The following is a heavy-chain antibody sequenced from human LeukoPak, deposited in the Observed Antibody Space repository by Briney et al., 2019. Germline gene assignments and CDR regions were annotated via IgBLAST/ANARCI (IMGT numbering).Heavy chain of an antibody. D-gene: IGHD3-3*01. CDR1: GYSFTSYW. J-gene: IGHJ6*02. Sequence: GESLKISCKGSGYSFTSYWIGWVRPMPGKGLEWVGIIYPGDSDTRYSPSFQGQVTISADKSISTAYLQWSSLKASDTAMYYCARHTRYDFWSGYYKDYYYYGMDVWGQGTTVTVSS. V-gene: IGHV5-51*01. CDR2: IYPGDSDT. CDR3: ARHTRYDFWSGYYKDYYYYGMDV.